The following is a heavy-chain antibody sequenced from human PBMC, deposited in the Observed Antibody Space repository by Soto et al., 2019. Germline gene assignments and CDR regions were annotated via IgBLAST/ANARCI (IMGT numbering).Heavy chain of an antibody. CDR3: PRNLYNTESFDH. CDR2: MTPNSGDT. Sequence: QVQLVQSGAEVKKPGASVKVSCKASGYTFTSYDINWVRQAPGQGLEWVGWMTPNSGDTGYAQTFQGRLHLTRGTSRSTTYIELSSLTSVDTAVYYCPRNLYNTESFDHWVQGTVVTVSS. D-gene: IGHD1-20*01. CDR1: GYTFTSYD. V-gene: IGHV1-8*02. J-gene: IGHJ4*02.